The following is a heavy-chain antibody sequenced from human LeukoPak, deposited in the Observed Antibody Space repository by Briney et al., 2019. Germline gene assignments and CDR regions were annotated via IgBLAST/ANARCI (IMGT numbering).Heavy chain of an antibody. CDR3: AKEDVSGWYGIDY. J-gene: IGHJ4*02. Sequence: GGSLRLSCAASGFTFSSHGMHWVRQAPGKGLEWVAVISYDGSDKHYGDSVKGRFAISRDNSRDTLHLQMNSPRTEDTAVYYCAKEDVSGWYGIDYWGQGTLVTVSS. CDR1: GFTFSSHG. V-gene: IGHV3-30*18. CDR2: ISYDGSDK. D-gene: IGHD6-19*01.